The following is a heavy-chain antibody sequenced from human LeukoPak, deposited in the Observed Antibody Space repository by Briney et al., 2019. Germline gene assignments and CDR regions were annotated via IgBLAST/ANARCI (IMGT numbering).Heavy chain of an antibody. CDR3: ARDGGSYLQPTDY. Sequence: GGSLRLSCAASGFTFSNYWMHWVRQAPGKGLEWVSSITGSGDSTYYADSVKGRFTISRDNSKNTLYLQMNSLRAEDTAVYHCARDGGSYLQPTDYWGQGTLVTVSS. CDR2: ITGSGDST. CDR1: GFTFSNYW. J-gene: IGHJ4*02. V-gene: IGHV3-23*01. D-gene: IGHD1-26*01.